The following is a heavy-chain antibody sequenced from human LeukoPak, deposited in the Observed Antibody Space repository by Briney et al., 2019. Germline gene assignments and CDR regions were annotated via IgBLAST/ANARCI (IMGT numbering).Heavy chain of an antibody. CDR1: GGSISSSSYY. V-gene: IGHV4-39*01. J-gene: IGHJ6*03. Sequence: NPSETLSLTCTVSGGSISSSSYYWGWIRQPPGKGLEWIGSIYYSGSTYYNPSLKSRVTISVDTSKNQFSLKLSSVTAADTAVYYCARGDPYYYYYYMDVWGKGTTVTVSS. CDR2: IYYSGST. CDR3: ARGDPYYYYYYMDV.